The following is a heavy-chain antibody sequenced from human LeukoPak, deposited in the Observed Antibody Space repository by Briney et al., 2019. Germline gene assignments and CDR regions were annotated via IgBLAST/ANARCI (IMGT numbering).Heavy chain of an antibody. CDR2: ISGSGGST. D-gene: IGHD2-15*01. Sequence: PGGSLRLSCAASGFTFSSYAMSWVRQAPGKRLKWVSAISGSGGSTYYADSVKGRFTISRDNSKNTLYLQMNSLRAEDTAVYYCAKVGYCSGGSCRSANNWFDPWGQGTLVTVSS. J-gene: IGHJ5*02. CDR3: AKVGYCSGGSCRSANNWFDP. V-gene: IGHV3-23*01. CDR1: GFTFSSYA.